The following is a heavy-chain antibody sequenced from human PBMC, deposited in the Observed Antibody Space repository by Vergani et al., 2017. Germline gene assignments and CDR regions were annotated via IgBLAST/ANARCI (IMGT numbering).Heavy chain of an antibody. CDR3: ARQRESWTGFRGWFDP. Sequence: QLLLQESGPGLVTPSETLSLTCTVSGGSISSSSYYWGWIRQPPGKGLGWIGSIYYSGSTYYNPSLKGRVTISVDTSKNQFSLKLRSVTAADTAVYYCARQRESWTGFRGWFDPWGQGTLVTVSS. D-gene: IGHD3-10*01. V-gene: IGHV4-39*01. CDR2: IYYSGST. CDR1: GGSISSSSYY. J-gene: IGHJ5*02.